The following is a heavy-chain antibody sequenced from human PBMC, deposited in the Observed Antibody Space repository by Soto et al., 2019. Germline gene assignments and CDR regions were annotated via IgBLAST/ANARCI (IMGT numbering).Heavy chain of an antibody. CDR2: INAGNGNT. D-gene: IGHD2-2*02. CDR1: GYTFTSDA. Sequence: GASVKVSCKASGYTFTSDAMHWVRQAPGQRLEWMGWINAGNGNTKYSQKFQGRVTITRDTSASTAYMELSSLRSEDTAVYYCARGGGGIVVVPAAIRSWFDPWGQGTLVTVSS. V-gene: IGHV1-3*01. J-gene: IGHJ5*02. CDR3: ARGGGGIVVVPAAIRSWFDP.